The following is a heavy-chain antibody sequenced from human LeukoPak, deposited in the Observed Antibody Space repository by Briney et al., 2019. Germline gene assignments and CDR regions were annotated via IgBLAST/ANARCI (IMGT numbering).Heavy chain of an antibody. D-gene: IGHD4-17*01. CDR1: GFTFSSYA. CDR2: ISGSGGST. V-gene: IGHV3-23*01. J-gene: IGHJ4*02. Sequence: QSGGSLRLSCAASGFTFSSYAMSWVRQAPGKGLEWVSAISGSGGSTYYADSVKGRFIISRDNSKNTLYLQMNSLRAEDTAVYYCAKDQMVTTSSYDYWGQGTLVTVSS. CDR3: AKDQMVTTSSYDY.